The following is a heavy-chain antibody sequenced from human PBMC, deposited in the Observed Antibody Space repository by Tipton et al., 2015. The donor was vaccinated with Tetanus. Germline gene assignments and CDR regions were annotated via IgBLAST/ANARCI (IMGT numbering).Heavy chain of an antibody. CDR1: GFTFSNLP. D-gene: IGHD6-19*01. CDR3: ARARGVAVAGGDY. V-gene: IGHV3-66*01. CDR2: IYSGGST. J-gene: IGHJ4*02. Sequence: GSLRLSCAGSGFTFSNLPMSWVRQGPGKGLEWVSVIYSGGSTYYADSVKGRFTISRDNSKNTLYLQMNSLRAEDTAVYYCARARGVAVAGGDYWGQGTLVTVSS.